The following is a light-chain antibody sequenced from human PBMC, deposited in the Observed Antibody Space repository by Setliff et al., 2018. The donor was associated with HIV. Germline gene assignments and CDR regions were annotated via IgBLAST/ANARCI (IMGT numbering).Light chain of an antibody. J-gene: IGLJ2*01. Sequence: QSALTQPASVSGAPGQSITISCTGSRSDIGAYTYVSWYQQHPGKAPKLIISEVNKRPSGVSTRFSGSRTGNTASRTISGLQADDESDYYCTSYTTSSTLVFGGGTK. CDR3: TSYTTSSTLV. V-gene: IGLV2-14*01. CDR2: EVN. CDR1: RSDIGAYTY.